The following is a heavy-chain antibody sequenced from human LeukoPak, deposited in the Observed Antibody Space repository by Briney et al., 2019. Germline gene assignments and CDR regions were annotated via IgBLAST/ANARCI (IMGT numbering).Heavy chain of an antibody. CDR2: ISAYNGNT. Sequence: ASVKVSCTASGYTFTSYGISWVRQAPGQGLEWMGWISAYNGNTNYAQKLQGRVTMTTDTSTSTAYMELRSLRSDDTAVYYCARIQDYSSGWYYFDYWGQGTLVTVSS. J-gene: IGHJ4*02. D-gene: IGHD6-19*01. V-gene: IGHV1-18*01. CDR3: ARIQDYSSGWYYFDY. CDR1: GYTFTSYG.